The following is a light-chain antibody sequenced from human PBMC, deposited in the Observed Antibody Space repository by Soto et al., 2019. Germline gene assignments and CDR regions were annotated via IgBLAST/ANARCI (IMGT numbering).Light chain of an antibody. V-gene: IGLV3-21*04. CDR2: YDS. J-gene: IGLJ2*01. CDR1: NIGSKS. Sequence: SSELTQPPSVSVAPGKTARINCGGTNIGSKSVHWYQQKPGQAPVLVIYYDSDRPSGIPERFSGSNSGNTATLTISRVEAGDEADYYCQVWDSSSVVFGGGTKVTVL. CDR3: QVWDSSSVV.